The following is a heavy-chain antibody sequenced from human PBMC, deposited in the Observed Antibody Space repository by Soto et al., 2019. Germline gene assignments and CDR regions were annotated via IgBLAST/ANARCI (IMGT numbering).Heavy chain of an antibody. Sequence: SETLSLTCSVSGGSIRSYYWSWIRQSPEKGLEWIGYFYHSGNSNYNPSLKSRVTISVDTSKNQLSLSLRSVTAADTAVYFCARISSVDPYGYVNGGLDVWGQGSTVTVSS. CDR2: FYHSGNS. D-gene: IGHD5-18*01. V-gene: IGHV4-59*01. J-gene: IGHJ6*02. CDR1: GGSIRSYY. CDR3: ARISSVDPYGYVNGGLDV.